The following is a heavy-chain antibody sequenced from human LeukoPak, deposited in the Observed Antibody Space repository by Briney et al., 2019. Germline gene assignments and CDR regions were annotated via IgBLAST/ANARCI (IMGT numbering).Heavy chain of an antibody. CDR3: AKDLRGYSGYGD. CDR1: GFTFSSYG. D-gene: IGHD5-12*01. J-gene: IGHJ4*02. V-gene: IGHV3-30*18. Sequence: PGRSLRLSFAASGFTFSSYGMHWVRQAPGKGLEWVAVISYDGSNKYYADSVKGRFTISRDNSKNTLYLQMNSLRAEDTAVYYCAKDLRGYSGYGDWGQGTLVTVSS. CDR2: ISYDGSNK.